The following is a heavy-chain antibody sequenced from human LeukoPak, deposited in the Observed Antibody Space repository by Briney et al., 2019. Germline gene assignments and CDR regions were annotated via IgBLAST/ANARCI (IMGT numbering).Heavy chain of an antibody. CDR1: GGTFSSYA. CDR3: ASGLSYFDY. Sequence: GASVKVSCKASGGTFSSYAISWVRQAPGQGLEWMGRINPNSGGTNYAQKFQGRVTMTRDTSISTAYMELSRLRSDDTAVYYCASGLSYFDYWGQGTLVTVSS. CDR2: INPNSGGT. D-gene: IGHD3/OR15-3a*01. V-gene: IGHV1-2*06. J-gene: IGHJ4*02.